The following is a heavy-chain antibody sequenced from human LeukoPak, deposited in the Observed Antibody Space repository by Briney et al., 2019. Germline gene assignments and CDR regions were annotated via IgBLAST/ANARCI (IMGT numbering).Heavy chain of an antibody. CDR2: ISYDGSNK. CDR3: AKDRDWYYFDY. Sequence: GRSLRLSCAAPGFTFSSYGMHWVRQAAGKGLEWVAVISYDGSNKYYADSVKGRFTISRDNSKNTLYLQMNSLRAEDTAVYYCAKDRDWYYFDYWGQGTLVTVSS. D-gene: IGHD5-24*01. CDR1: GFTFSSYG. J-gene: IGHJ4*02. V-gene: IGHV3-30*18.